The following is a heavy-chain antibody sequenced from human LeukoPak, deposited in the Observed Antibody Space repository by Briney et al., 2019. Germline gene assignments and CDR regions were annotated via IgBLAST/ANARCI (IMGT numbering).Heavy chain of an antibody. D-gene: IGHD1-1*01. CDR1: GFTFSSYA. V-gene: IGHV3-30-3*01. J-gene: IGHJ4*02. Sequence: GGSLRLSCAASGFTFSSYAMHWVRQAPGKGLEWVAVISYDGSNKYYADSVKGRFTISRDNSKNTLYLQMNSLRAEDTAVYYCAKETPSPRGTGTRSGPDYWGQGTLVTVSS. CDR2: ISYDGSNK. CDR3: AKETPSPRGTGTRSGPDY.